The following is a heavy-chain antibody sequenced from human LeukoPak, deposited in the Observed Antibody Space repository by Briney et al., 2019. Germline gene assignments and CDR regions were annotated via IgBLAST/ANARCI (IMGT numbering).Heavy chain of an antibody. D-gene: IGHD2-15*01. Sequence: GASVKVSCKASGYTFTSDINWVRQATGQGLEWMGWMNPKSGNTDYAQKFQDRVSMTRDTSIDTAYMELRSLRSDDTAVYYCARGAVRGDCSGGSCYFFDSWGQGTLVTVS. CDR1: GYTFTSD. CDR3: ARGAVRGDCSGGSCYFFDS. CDR2: MNPKSGNT. J-gene: IGHJ4*02. V-gene: IGHV1-8*01.